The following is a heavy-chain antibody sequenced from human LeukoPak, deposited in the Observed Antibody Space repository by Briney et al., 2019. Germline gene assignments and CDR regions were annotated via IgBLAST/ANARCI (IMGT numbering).Heavy chain of an antibody. V-gene: IGHV3-7*01. CDR1: GFSFTNYW. CDR2: VKEDGTTK. J-gene: IGHJ4*02. CDR3: VSQEVVPH. Sequence: GGSLRLSCAAPGFSFTNYWMSWVRQAPGKGLEWVANVKEDGTTKQYVDSVKGRLTISRDNAKNSLYLQMDSLRAEDTAVYYCVSQEVVPHWGQGTLVSVSS. D-gene: IGHD2-15*01.